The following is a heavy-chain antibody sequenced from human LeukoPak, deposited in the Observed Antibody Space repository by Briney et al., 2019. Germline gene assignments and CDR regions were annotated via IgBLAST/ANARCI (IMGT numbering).Heavy chain of an antibody. Sequence: SETLSLTCSVSGGSISRSSYYWGWVRQTPGKGLEWIGSISYSGDIYSNPSLKSRVTISVDKSKNQFSLKLSSVTAADTAVYYCARVGGSSWPFDYWGQGTLVTVSS. J-gene: IGHJ4*02. V-gene: IGHV4-39*07. CDR1: GGSISRSSYY. D-gene: IGHD6-13*01. CDR3: ARVGGSSWPFDY. CDR2: ISYSGDI.